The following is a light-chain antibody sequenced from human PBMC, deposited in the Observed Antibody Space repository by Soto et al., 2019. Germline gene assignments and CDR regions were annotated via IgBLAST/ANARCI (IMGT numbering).Light chain of an antibody. J-gene: IGKJ2*01. CDR1: QDITNY. V-gene: IGKV1-33*01. CDR3: QQYDSFPYT. CDR2: DAS. Sequence: IQMTQSPSSLSVSVGDRVTITCQASQDITNYLNWLQLKPGKAPKVLIYDASNLETGVPSRFSGTGSGTHLSFTISSLQPEDIATYYCQQYDSFPYTFGQGTKLEIK.